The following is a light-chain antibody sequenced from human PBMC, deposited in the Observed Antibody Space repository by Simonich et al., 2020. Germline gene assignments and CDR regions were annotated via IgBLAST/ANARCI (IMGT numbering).Light chain of an antibody. Sequence: QSVLTQPPSASGTPGQRVTISCSGSSSNIGSNTVNWYQQLPGTAPKLLIYRNNPRPSGVPDRVSGSKSGTSASLAIRGLRSEDEADYYCAAWDDRLSGRVVFGGGTKLTVL. CDR3: AAWDDRLSGRVV. CDR1: SSNIGSNT. CDR2: RNN. V-gene: IGLV1-47*01. J-gene: IGLJ2*01.